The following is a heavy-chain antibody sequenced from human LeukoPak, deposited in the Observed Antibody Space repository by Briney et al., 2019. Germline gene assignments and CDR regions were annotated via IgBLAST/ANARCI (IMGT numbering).Heavy chain of an antibody. D-gene: IGHD3-10*01. Sequence: PGGSLRLSCAASGFTFSSYWMHWVRQAPGKGLVWVSRINTDGSSTSYADFVKGRFTISRDNAKNTLYLQMNSLRAEDTAAYYCARAPPGGPLDVWGKGTTVTVSS. CDR3: ARAPPGGPLDV. V-gene: IGHV3-74*01. CDR2: INTDGSST. J-gene: IGHJ6*04. CDR1: GFTFSSYW.